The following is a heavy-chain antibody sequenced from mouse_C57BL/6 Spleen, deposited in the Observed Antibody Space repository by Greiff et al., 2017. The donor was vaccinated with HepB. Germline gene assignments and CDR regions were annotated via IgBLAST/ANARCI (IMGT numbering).Heavy chain of an antibody. CDR3: ARYDYDGGFAY. Sequence: VQLQQSGPELVKPGDSVKISCKASGYSFTGYFMNWVMQSHGKSLEWIGRINPYNGDTFYNQKFKGKATLTVDKSSSTAHMELRSLTSEDSAVYCCARYDYDGGFAYWGQGTLVTVSA. J-gene: IGHJ3*01. V-gene: IGHV1-20*01. CDR2: INPYNGDT. D-gene: IGHD2-4*01. CDR1: GYSFTGYF.